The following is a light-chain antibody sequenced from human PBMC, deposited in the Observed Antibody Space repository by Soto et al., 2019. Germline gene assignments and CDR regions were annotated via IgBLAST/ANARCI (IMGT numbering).Light chain of an antibody. J-gene: IGKJ1*01. CDR1: QAVNTR. CDR3: HQRQSWPRT. Sequence: VLTHSPSTLSSFPGDRVTLSCGASQAVNTRLAWYQHKPGQAPRLLIYLASNRAAGVPARFSGSLSGTDFNLTISDVETEDFAVYYCHQRQSWPRTFGQGTKVDIK. CDR2: LAS. V-gene: IGKV3D-11*03.